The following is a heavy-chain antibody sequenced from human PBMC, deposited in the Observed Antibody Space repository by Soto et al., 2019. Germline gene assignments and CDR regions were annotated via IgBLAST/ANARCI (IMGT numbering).Heavy chain of an antibody. J-gene: IGHJ6*03. Sequence: PWETLSLTCTVSGGSISSYYWSWIRQPPGKGLEWIGYIYYSGSTKYSSSLKSRVTISVDTSKNQFSLKLSSVTAADTAVYYCARVNGCLGASYYSYYYMDVWGQGTTVTV. D-gene: IGHD2-8*01. V-gene: IGHV4-59*01. CDR2: IYYSGST. CDR1: GGSISSYY. CDR3: ARVNGCLGASYYSYYYMDV.